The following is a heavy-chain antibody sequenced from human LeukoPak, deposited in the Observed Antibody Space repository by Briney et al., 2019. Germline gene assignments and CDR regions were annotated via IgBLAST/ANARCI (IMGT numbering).Heavy chain of an antibody. CDR3: AREITKIVVVSWFDP. J-gene: IGHJ5*02. V-gene: IGHV4-59*12. CDR1: GGSISSYY. Sequence: SETLSLTCTVSGGSISSYYWSWIRQPPGKGLEWIGYIYYSGSTNYNPSLKSRVTISVDTSKNQFSLKLSSVTAADTAVYYCAREITKIVVVSWFDPWGQGTLVTVSS. CDR2: IYYSGST. D-gene: IGHD3-22*01.